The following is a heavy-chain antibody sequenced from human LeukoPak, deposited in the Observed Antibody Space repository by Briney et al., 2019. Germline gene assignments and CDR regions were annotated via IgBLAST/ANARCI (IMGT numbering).Heavy chain of an antibody. V-gene: IGHV3-23*01. D-gene: IGHD6-19*01. CDR3: AKDPRYSSGEPKHSYYYYYMDV. CDR2: ISGSGGST. J-gene: IGHJ6*03. Sequence: GGSLRLSCAASGFTFSSYAMSWVRQAPGKGLEWVSAISGSGGSTYYADSVKGRFTISRDNSKNTLYLQMNSLRAEDTAVYYCAKDPRYSSGEPKHSYYYYYMDVWGKGTTVTVSS. CDR1: GFTFSSYA.